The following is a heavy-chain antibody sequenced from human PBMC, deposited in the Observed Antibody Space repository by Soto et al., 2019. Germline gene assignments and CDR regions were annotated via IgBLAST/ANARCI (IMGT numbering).Heavy chain of an antibody. J-gene: IGHJ4*02. D-gene: IGHD1-26*01. V-gene: IGHV1-69*01. CDR3: ARDGGRHSGGIDY. Sequence: QVQLVQSGAEVKKPGSSVKVSYKASGGTFSSYSINWVRQAPGQGLEWMGEIIPIFGTANYAQKFQGRVTMTANESTSTAYMELSSLRSEDTAVYYCARDGGRHSGGIDYWGQGTLVTVSS. CDR2: IIPIFGTA. CDR1: GGTFSSYS.